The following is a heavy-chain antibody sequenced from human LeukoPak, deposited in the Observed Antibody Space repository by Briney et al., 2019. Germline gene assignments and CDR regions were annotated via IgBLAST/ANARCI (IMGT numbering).Heavy chain of an antibody. D-gene: IGHD5-18*01. CDR3: ARAGQYSYGLNH. V-gene: IGHV1-2*02. J-gene: IGHJ5*02. Sequence: ASVKVSCKASGYTFTGYYMHWVRQAPGRGLEGMGWVNPNSGGTNYAQTFQGRVTMTRDTSISTAYMELSRLRADDTAVYYCARAGQYSYGLNHWGQGTLVTVSS. CDR2: VNPNSGGT. CDR1: GYTFTGYY.